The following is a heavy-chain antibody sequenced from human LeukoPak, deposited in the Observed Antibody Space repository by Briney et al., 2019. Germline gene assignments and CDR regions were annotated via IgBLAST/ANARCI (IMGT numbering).Heavy chain of an antibody. Sequence: GASVTVSCKASGYTFTSYGISWVRQAPGQGLEWMGWISIYNGNTTYAQKSQGRVIMPTDTSTSTAYMEAGSLTSNEPAVSYCARGYGSGSYYNFDFWGQGTLVTVSS. CDR1: GYTFTSYG. J-gene: IGHJ4*02. D-gene: IGHD3-10*01. V-gene: IGHV1-18*01. CDR3: ARGYGSGSYYNFDF. CDR2: ISIYNGNT.